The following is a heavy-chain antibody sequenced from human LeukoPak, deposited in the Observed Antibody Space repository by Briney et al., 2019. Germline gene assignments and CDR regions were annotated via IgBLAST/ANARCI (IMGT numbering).Heavy chain of an antibody. Sequence: GGSLRLSCAASGFTFSSYSMNWVRQAPGKGLEWVSSISSSSSYIYYADSVKGRFTISRDNAKNSLYLQMNSLRAEDTAVYYCAKDLLRDRWFGESWGQGTLVTVSS. D-gene: IGHD3-10*01. J-gene: IGHJ5*02. CDR1: GFTFSSYS. CDR3: AKDLLRDRWFGES. CDR2: ISSSSSYI. V-gene: IGHV3-21*01.